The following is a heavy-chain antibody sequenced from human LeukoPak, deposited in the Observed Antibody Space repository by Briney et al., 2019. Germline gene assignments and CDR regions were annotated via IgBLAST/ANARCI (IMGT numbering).Heavy chain of an antibody. CDR3: ARASVLLSADY. CDR1: GGSIGSFY. J-gene: IGHJ4*02. Sequence: SETLSLTCTVSGGSIGSFYWSWIRQPPGKGLEWIGYLYNSGNNNYNPSLKSRVTMSVDTSKNQFSLKLSSVTAADTAVYYCARASVLLSADYWGQGILVIVSA. D-gene: IGHD3-10*01. V-gene: IGHV4-59*01. CDR2: LYNSGNN.